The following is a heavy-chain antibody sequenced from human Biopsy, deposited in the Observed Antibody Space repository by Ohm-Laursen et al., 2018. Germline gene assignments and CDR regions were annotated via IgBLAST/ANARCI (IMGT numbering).Heavy chain of an antibody. Sequence: TLSLTCTVSGDSVSSGSFYCTWIRKPPGQGLEYIGYIYDRGSTANYNPSLESRVTMSVDMPKNQFSLKLSSVTAADTAIYYCARGMRSSGWPYFDSWGQGTLVTVSS. CDR2: IYDRGSTA. CDR1: GDSVSSGSFY. CDR3: ARGMRSSGWPYFDS. V-gene: IGHV4-61*01. J-gene: IGHJ4*02. D-gene: IGHD6-19*01.